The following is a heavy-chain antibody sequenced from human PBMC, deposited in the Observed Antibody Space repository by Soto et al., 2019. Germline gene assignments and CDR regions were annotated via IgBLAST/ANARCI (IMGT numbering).Heavy chain of an antibody. CDR3: ARGRCSGGSCYSSLLDY. CDR2: MNPNSGNT. V-gene: IGHV1-8*01. Sequence: ASVKVSCKASGYTFTSYDINWVRQATGQGLEWMGWMNPNSGNTGYAQKFQGRVTMTRNTSISTAYMELSSLRSEDTAVYYCARGRCSGGSCYSSLLDYSGQGTLVTVSS. J-gene: IGHJ4*02. D-gene: IGHD2-15*01. CDR1: GYTFTSYD.